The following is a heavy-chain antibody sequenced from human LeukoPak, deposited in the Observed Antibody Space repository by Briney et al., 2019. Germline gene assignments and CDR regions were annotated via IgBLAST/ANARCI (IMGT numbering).Heavy chain of an antibody. CDR1: GYTFTGYY. Sequence: GASVKVSCKASGYTFTGYYMHWVRQAPGQGLEWMGWINPNSGGTNYAQKFQGRVTMTRDTSISTAYMELSRLRSDDTAVYYCVWVQWELPYYFDYWGQGTLVTVSS. D-gene: IGHD1-26*01. CDR2: INPNSGGT. V-gene: IGHV1-2*02. CDR3: VWVQWELPYYFDY. J-gene: IGHJ4*02.